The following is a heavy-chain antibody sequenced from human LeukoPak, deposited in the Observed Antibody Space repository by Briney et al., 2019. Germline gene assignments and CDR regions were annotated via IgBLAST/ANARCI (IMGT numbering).Heavy chain of an antibody. CDR3: ARDPCHWALDY. CDR1: GFAFSSSC. CDR2: IKQDGTEE. D-gene: IGHD7-27*01. J-gene: IGHJ4*02. V-gene: IGHV3-7*03. Sequence: PGGALRLSCEASGFAFSSSCMSWVRRAPGKGLEWVANIKQDGTEEYYVDSVRGRFSISKDNAKNSLYLQMNSLRAEDTAVYYCARDPCHWALDYWGQGALVTVSS.